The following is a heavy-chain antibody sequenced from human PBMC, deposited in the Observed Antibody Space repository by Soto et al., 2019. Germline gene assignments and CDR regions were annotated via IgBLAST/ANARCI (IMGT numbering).Heavy chain of an antibody. D-gene: IGHD5-12*01. V-gene: IGHV3-74*01. Sequence: EVQLVESGGGVVQPGGSLRLSCAASGFSFNTWVHWVRQAPGKGLVWLSRINSTGSSTTYADSVGGRFFVSRDNTKNSLYLQIDSLIVDDTAVYYCTRGARGYGNFEYWGQGVLLTVSS. J-gene: IGHJ4*02. CDR1: GFSFNTW. CDR3: TRGARGYGNFEY. CDR2: INSTGSST.